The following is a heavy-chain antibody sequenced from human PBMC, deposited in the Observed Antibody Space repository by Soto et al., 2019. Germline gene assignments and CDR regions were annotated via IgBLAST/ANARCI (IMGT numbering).Heavy chain of an antibody. D-gene: IGHD2-2*01. V-gene: IGHV1-8*01. CDR2: MNPNSGNT. CDR3: ARDQYQLLRPFRNWFDP. CDR1: GYTFTSYD. Sequence: GASVKVSCKASGYTFTSYDINWVRQATGQGLEWMGWMNPNSGNTGYAQKFQGRVTMTRNTSISTAYMELSSLRSEDTAVYYCARDQYQLLRPFRNWFDPWGQGTLVTVSS. J-gene: IGHJ5*02.